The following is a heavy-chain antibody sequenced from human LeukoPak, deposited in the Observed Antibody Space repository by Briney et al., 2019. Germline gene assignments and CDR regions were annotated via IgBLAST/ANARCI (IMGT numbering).Heavy chain of an antibody. D-gene: IGHD6-6*01. Sequence: SVKVSCKASGGTFSSYAISWVRQAPGQGLEWMGGIIPIFGTANYAQKFQGRVTITADKSTSTAYMELSSLRSEDTAVYYCARGLIKPTYSSSSSRPSYYYYYYMDVWGKGTTVTVSS. CDR1: GGTFSSYA. V-gene: IGHV1-69*06. CDR2: IIPIFGTA. J-gene: IGHJ6*03. CDR3: ARGLIKPTYSSSSSRPSYYYYYYMDV.